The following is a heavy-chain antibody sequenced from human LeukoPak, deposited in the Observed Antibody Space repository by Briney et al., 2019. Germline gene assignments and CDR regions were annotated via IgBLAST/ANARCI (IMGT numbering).Heavy chain of an antibody. D-gene: IGHD3-3*01. J-gene: IGHJ6*03. CDR3: ARGQGDFWSGYYYYYYMDV. CDR1: GFIFSSYS. CDR2: ISGSSSLI. Sequence: ESGGGLVKPGGSLRLSCAASGFIFSSYSMNWVRQAPGKGLEWVSSISGSSSLIYYADSVTGRFTISRDNAKNSLYLQMNSLRAEDTALYYCARGQGDFWSGYYYYYYMDVWGKGTTVTVSS. V-gene: IGHV3-21*01.